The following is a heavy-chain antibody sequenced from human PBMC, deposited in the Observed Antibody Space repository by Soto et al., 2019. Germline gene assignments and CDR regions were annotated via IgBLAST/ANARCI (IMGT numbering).Heavy chain of an antibody. CDR1: GGSISSGGYY. J-gene: IGHJ4*02. V-gene: IGHV4-31*03. CDR2: IYYSGST. CDR3: ASLRDGLYCSGGSCYRNFDY. D-gene: IGHD2-15*01. Sequence: SETLSLTCTVSGGSISSGGYYWSWIRQHPGKGLEWIGYIYYSGSTYYNPSLKSRVTISVDTSKNQFSLKLSSVTAADTAVYYCASLRDGLYCSGGSCYRNFDYWGQGTLVTVSS.